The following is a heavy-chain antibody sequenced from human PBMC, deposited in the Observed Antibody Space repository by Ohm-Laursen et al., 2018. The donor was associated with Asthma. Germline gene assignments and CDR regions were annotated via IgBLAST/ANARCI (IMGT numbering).Heavy chain of an antibody. CDR3: ASSRDVVVPAAPVN. Sequence: PSHTLSLTCTVSGGSISSGGYYWSWIRQHPGKGLEWIGYIYYSGSTYYNPSLKSRVTISVDTSKNQFSLKLSSVTAADTAVYYCASSRDVVVPAAPVNWGQGTLVTVSS. CDR1: GGSISSGGYY. CDR2: IYYSGST. J-gene: IGHJ4*02. V-gene: IGHV4-31*03. D-gene: IGHD2-2*01.